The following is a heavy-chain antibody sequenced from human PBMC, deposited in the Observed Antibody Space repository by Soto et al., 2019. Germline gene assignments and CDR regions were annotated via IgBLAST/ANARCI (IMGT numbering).Heavy chain of an antibody. CDR3: AGITGTGGVNPYYYGRDV. V-gene: IGHV1-46*01. D-gene: IGHD1-20*01. CDR1: GYTFTSYY. Sequence: GASVKVSCKASGYTFTSYYMHWVRQAPGQGLEWMGIIKPSGGSTSYAQKFQGRVTMTRDTSTSTVYMELSSLRSEDTAVYYCAGITGTGGVNPYYYGRDVGGKGTRVTVS. CDR2: IKPSGGST. J-gene: IGHJ6*04.